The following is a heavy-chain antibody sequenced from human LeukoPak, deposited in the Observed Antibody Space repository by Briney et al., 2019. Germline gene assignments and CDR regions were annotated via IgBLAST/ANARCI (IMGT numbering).Heavy chain of an antibody. CDR1: GGSINSHY. CDR3: ARDSGDSSGYYYLFDY. Sequence: SETLSLTCTVSGGSINSHYWSWIRQPPGKGLQWIGDIYYSERTNYNPSLKSRVTMSVDTSKNQFSLKLSSVTAADTAVYYCARDSGDSSGYYYLFDYWGQGTLVTVSS. J-gene: IGHJ4*02. CDR2: IYYSERT. D-gene: IGHD3-22*01. V-gene: IGHV4-59*11.